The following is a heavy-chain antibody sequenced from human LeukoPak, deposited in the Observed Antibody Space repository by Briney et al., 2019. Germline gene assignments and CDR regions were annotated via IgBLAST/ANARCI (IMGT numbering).Heavy chain of an antibody. CDR2: ISVSGDST. D-gene: IGHD3-10*01. CDR3: ARRGGRNGWGDFDY. Sequence: GGSLRLSCAASGFSLSTNAMTWVRQAPGKGLEWVSTISVSGDSTFYADSVQGRFTISRDTSKNSLSLHMNSLRVEDTAVYFCARRGGRNGWGDFDYWGQGTLVTVSS. J-gene: IGHJ4*02. V-gene: IGHV3-23*01. CDR1: GFSLSTNA.